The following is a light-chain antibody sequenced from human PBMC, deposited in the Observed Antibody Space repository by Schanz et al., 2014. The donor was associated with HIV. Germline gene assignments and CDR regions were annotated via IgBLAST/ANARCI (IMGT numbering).Light chain of an antibody. CDR2: EVN. Sequence: QSALTQPASVSGSPGQSITISCTGTSRDIGSYNFVSWYQHHPAKPPKLIIYEVNKRPSGIPNRFSGSKSGNTASLTVSGLQAEDEADYYCISYTSDTVLFGGGTKLTVL. CDR1: SRDIGSYNF. J-gene: IGLJ2*01. V-gene: IGLV2-14*01. CDR3: ISYTSDTVL.